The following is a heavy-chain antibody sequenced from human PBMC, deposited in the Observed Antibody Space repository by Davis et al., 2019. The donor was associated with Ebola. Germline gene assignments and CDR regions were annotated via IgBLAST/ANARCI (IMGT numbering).Heavy chain of an antibody. CDR1: GFTFSDYG. J-gene: IGHJ6*02. D-gene: IGHD2-8*02. CDR2: IWFDGNNK. V-gene: IGHV3-33*01. CDR3: ARYGGYCTGGACPREYYGMDV. Sequence: PGGSLRLSCAASGFTFSDYGMHWVRQAPGKGLEWVAVIWFDGNNKYYADSVKGRFTISRDNSKNTLYVEMKSLRVEDTAVYYCARYGGYCTGGACPREYYGMDVWGQGTTVTVSS.